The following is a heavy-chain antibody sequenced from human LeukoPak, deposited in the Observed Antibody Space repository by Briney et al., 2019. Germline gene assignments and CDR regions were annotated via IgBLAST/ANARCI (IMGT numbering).Heavy chain of an antibody. Sequence: PSETLSLTCTVSGGSISSYYWSWIRQPPGKGLEWIGYIYYSGSTNYNPSLKSRVTISVDTSKNQFSLKLSSVTAADTAVYYCARDVTTRGKHYFDYWDQGTLVTVSS. V-gene: IGHV4-59*01. CDR3: ARDVTTRGKHYFDY. D-gene: IGHD2/OR15-2a*01. J-gene: IGHJ4*02. CDR2: IYYSGST. CDR1: GGSISSYY.